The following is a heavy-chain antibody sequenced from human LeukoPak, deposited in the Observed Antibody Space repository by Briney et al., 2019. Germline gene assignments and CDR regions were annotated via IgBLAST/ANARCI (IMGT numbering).Heavy chain of an antibody. CDR2: IIPIFGTA. V-gene: IGHV1-69*06. CDR1: GGTFSSYA. D-gene: IGHD3-10*01. J-gene: IGHJ4*02. CDR3: ARSRARGDFDY. Sequence: ASVKVSCKASGGTFSSYAISWVRQAPGQGLEWMGGIIPIFGTANYAQKFQGRVTITADKSTSTAYMELSSLRSEDTAVYYCARSRARGDFDYWGQGTLVTASS.